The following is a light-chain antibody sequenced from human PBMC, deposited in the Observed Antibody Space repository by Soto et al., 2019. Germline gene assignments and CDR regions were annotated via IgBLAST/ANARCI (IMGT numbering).Light chain of an antibody. CDR3: VAWDDSLRCGI. V-gene: IGLV1-47*01. CDR2: ANS. Sequence: QAVVTQPPSASGTPGQSVIISCSGSSSNIGNNLVYWYQQVPGMAPKLLIYANSQRPSGVPDRFSGSKSGTSASLAISGLRSEDEADYYGVAWDDSLRCGIFGGGTQLTVL. CDR1: SSNIGNNL. J-gene: IGLJ7*01.